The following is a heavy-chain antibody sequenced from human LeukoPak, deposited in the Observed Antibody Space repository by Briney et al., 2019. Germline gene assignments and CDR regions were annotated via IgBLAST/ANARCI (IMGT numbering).Heavy chain of an antibody. V-gene: IGHV4-59*01. D-gene: IGHD2-15*01. Sequence: PSETLSLTCTVSGGSISSYYWSWIRQPPGKGLEWIGYIYYSGSTNYNPSLKSRVTISVDTSKNQFSLKLSSVTAADTAVYYCARIIVGDAFDIWGQGTMVTVSS. CDR2: IYYSGST. CDR1: GGSISSYY. J-gene: IGHJ3*02. CDR3: ARIIVGDAFDI.